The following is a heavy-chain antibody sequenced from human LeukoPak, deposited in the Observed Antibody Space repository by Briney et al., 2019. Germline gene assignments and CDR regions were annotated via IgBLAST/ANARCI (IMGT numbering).Heavy chain of an antibody. J-gene: IGHJ4*02. CDR1: GGSISSSSYY. V-gene: IGHV4-39*07. Sequence: SETLSLTCTVSGGSISSSSYYWSWIRQPPGKGLEWIGEINHSGSTNYNPSLKSRVTISVDTSKNQFSLKLSSVTAADTAVYYCAREMATSIHRYFDYWGQGTLVTVSS. CDR3: AREMATSIHRYFDY. CDR2: INHSGST. D-gene: IGHD5-12*01.